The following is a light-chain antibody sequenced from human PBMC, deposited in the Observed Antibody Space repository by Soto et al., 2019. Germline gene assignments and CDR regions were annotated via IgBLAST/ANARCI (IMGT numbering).Light chain of an antibody. J-gene: IGLJ1*01. CDR1: STDFVSYNR. CDR3: SLYTSENAYV. Sequence: QSVLTQPPSVFGSPGQSVTISCTGTSTDFVSYNRVSWYQQPPGTAPKLMIYEVSKRPSGVPDRFSGSKSGNTASLTISGLQAADEADYYCSLYTSENAYVFGTGTKLTVL. V-gene: IGLV2-18*01. CDR2: EVS.